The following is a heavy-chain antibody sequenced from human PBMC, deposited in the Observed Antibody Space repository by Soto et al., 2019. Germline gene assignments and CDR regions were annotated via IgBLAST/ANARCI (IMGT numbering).Heavy chain of an antibody. CDR1: GYTFTNYG. CDR3: ARVETRVDGMDV. J-gene: IGHJ6*02. D-gene: IGHD1-1*01. CDR2: SSAYNGNT. Sequence: ASVKVSCKASGYTFTNYGISWVRQAPGQGLEWMGWSSAYNGNTEYTQKLQGRVTLTTDTSTSTAYMELRSLRSDDTAVYYCARVETRVDGMDVWGQGTTVTVSS. V-gene: IGHV1-18*04.